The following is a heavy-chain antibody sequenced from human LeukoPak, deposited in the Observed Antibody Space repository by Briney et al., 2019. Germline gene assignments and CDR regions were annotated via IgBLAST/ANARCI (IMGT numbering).Heavy chain of an antibody. CDR2: IRNDRIT. CDR3: TWMATIFTVDY. CDR1: GLTFSDAW. D-gene: IGHD5-12*01. V-gene: IGHV3-15*01. Sequence: GGSLRLSCVLSGLTFSDAWMSWVRQAPGKGLEWVGRIRNDRITDYAAPVEGRFSISRDNSKNTFYLQMNSLRTEDTGMYFCTWMATIFTVDYWGQGTLVTVSS. J-gene: IGHJ4*02.